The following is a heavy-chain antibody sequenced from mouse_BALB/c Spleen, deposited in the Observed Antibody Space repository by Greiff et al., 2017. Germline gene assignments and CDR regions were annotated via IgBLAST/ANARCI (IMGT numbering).Heavy chain of an antibody. J-gene: IGHJ1*01. V-gene: IGHV5-12-2*01. CDR2: ISNGGGST. D-gene: IGHD1-1*01. Sequence: EVQGVESGGGLVQPGGSLKLSCAASGFTFSSYTMSWVRQTPEKRLEWVAYISNGGGSTYYPDTVKGRFTISRDNAKNTLYLQMSSLKSEDTAMYYCARVGRLWYFDVWGAGTTVTVSS. CDR1: GFTFSSYT. CDR3: ARVGRLWYFDV.